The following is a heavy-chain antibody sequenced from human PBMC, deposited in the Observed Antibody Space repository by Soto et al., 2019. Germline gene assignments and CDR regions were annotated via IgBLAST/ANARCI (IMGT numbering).Heavy chain of an antibody. J-gene: IGHJ4*02. D-gene: IGHD3-16*02. CDR1: GFTFSSYA. CDR3: AREGPEGSDPLGPGYFDY. Sequence: GGSLRLSCAASGFTFSSYAMHWVRQAPGKGLEYVSAISSNGGSTYYADSVKGRFTISRDNSKNTLYLQMGSLRAEDMAVYYCAREGPEGSDPLGPGYFDYWGQGTLVTVSS. CDR2: ISSNGGST. V-gene: IGHV3-64*02.